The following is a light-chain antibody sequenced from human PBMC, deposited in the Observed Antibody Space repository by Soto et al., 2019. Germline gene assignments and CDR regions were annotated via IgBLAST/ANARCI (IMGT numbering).Light chain of an antibody. V-gene: IGKV1-39*01. CDR2: AAS. J-gene: IGKJ2*01. CDR3: QQSYSTPPYT. Sequence: DIQMTQSPSSLSASVGDRVTITCRASQSISSYLNWYQQKPGKAPKLLIYAASSLQSGVPSRFSCSGSGTDFTLTIISLQPEDFATYYCQQSYSTPPYTFGQGTKLEIK. CDR1: QSISSY.